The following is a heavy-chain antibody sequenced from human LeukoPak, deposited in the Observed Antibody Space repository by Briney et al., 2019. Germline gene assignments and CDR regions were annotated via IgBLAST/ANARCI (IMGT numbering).Heavy chain of an antibody. Sequence: ASVKVSCKASGYTYTGYYMHWVRQAPGQGLEWMGWINPNSGGTNFAQKFQGRVTMTRDTSISTAYMELSRLRSDDTAVYYCAREKRVAGSRGGFDPWGQGTLVTVSS. J-gene: IGHJ5*02. CDR2: INPNSGGT. CDR3: AREKRVAGSRGGFDP. CDR1: GYTYTGYY. V-gene: IGHV1-2*02. D-gene: IGHD6-19*01.